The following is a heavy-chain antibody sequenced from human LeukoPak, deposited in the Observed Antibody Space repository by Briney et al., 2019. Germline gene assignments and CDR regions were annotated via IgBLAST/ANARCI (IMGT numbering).Heavy chain of an antibody. Sequence: PSETLSLTCTVSGGSISSSSYSWGWIRQPPGKGLEWVSGINWNGGSTGYADSVKGRFTISRDNDKNSLYLQMNSLRAEDTALYYCARSWVVATISVYGDYVGYFDYWGQGTLVTVSS. D-gene: IGHD5-12*01. CDR2: INWNGGST. CDR1: GGSISSSSYS. J-gene: IGHJ4*02. CDR3: ARSWVVATISVYGDYVGYFDY. V-gene: IGHV3-20*04.